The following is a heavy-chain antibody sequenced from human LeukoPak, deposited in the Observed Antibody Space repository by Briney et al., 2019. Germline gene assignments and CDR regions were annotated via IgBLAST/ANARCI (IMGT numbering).Heavy chain of an antibody. D-gene: IGHD3-22*01. CDR1: GYSISSGYY. J-gene: IGHJ4*02. CDR2: IYYSGRT. CDR3: ARDSPHYYDSSGKPTVDY. Sequence: SETLSLTCAVSGYSISSGYYWGWIRQPPGKGLEWIGSIYYSGRTYYNASLKSRVTISVDTSKNQFSLKLSSVTAADTAVYYCARDSPHYYDSSGKPTVDYWGQGTLVTVSP. V-gene: IGHV4-38-2*02.